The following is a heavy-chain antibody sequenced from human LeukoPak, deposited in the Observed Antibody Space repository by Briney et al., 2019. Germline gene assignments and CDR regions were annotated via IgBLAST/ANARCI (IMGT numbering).Heavy chain of an antibody. Sequence: PSETLSLTCTVSGDSISSSSYYWGWIRQPPGKSLEWIGSIYYSGSTYYNPSLNSRVTISVDTSKNQFSLKLSSVTAADTAVYYCARDYLGGNPDAFDIWGQGTMVTVSS. V-gene: IGHV4-39*07. J-gene: IGHJ3*02. D-gene: IGHD4-23*01. CDR1: GDSISSSSYY. CDR2: IYYSGST. CDR3: ARDYLGGNPDAFDI.